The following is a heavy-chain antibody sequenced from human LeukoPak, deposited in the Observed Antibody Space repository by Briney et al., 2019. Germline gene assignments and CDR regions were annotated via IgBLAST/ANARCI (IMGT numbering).Heavy chain of an antibody. CDR2: IYYSGST. J-gene: IGHJ3*02. CDR1: GASVSSGSYY. CDR3: ASAPDYGDYVGAFDI. V-gene: IGHV4-61*01. Sequence: SETWSLTCTVFGASVSSGSYYWSWIRQPPGKGLEGIGIIYYSGSTNYNPSLKSRVTISVDTSKNQFSLKLSSVTAADTAVYYCASAPDYGDYVGAFDIWGQGTMVTVSS. D-gene: IGHD4-17*01.